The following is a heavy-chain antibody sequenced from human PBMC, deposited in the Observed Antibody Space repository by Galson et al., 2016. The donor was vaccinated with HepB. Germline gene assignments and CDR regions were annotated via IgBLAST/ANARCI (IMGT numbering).Heavy chain of an antibody. V-gene: IGHV4-39*01. D-gene: IGHD4-11*01. J-gene: IGHJ4*02. CDR1: DDSINSSHYY. Sequence: SETLSLTCTVSDDSINSSHYYWGWIRQPPGKGLEWIGSLYYSGDTFYNPSLKSRVTLSVDTPKKQFSLRLNSVTAADTAVYYCARHGPVTTHFYWGQGTLVTVSS. CDR2: LYYSGDT. CDR3: ARHGPVTTHFY.